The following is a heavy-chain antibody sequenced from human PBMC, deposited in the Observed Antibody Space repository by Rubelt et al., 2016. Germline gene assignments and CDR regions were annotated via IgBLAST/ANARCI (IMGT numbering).Heavy chain of an antibody. CDR3: AKSFGGTYSGSYGDY. J-gene: IGHJ4*02. Sequence: VISYDGSSKYYADSVKGRFTISRDNSKNTLYLQMNSLRAEDTAVYYCAKSFGGTYSGSYGDYWGQGTLVTVSS. V-gene: IGHV3-30*18. CDR2: ISYDGSSK. D-gene: IGHD1-26*01.